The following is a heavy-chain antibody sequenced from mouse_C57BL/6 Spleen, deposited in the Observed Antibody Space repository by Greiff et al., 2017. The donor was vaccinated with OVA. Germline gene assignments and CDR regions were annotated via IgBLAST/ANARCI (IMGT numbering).Heavy chain of an antibody. CDR3: ARETPYYGSSHFAY. CDR2: IYPGSGNT. V-gene: IGHV1-66*01. CDR1: GYSFTSYY. Sequence: VQLQQSGPELVKPGASVKISCKASGYSFTSYYIHWVKQRPGQGLEWIGWIYPGSGNTKYNEKFKGKATLTADTSSSTAYMQLSSLTSEDSAVYYCARETPYYGSSHFAYWGQGTLVTVSA. J-gene: IGHJ3*01. D-gene: IGHD1-1*01.